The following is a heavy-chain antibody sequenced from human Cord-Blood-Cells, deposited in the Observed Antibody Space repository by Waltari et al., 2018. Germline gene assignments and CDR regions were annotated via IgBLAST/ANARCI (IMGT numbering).Heavy chain of an antibody. CDR2: IIPILGIA. CDR1: VGTFSSYA. Sequence: QVQLVQSGAEVKKPGSSVKVSCKASVGTFSSYAISWLRQAPGQGLEWMGRIIPILGIANYAQKFQGRVTITADKSTSTAYMELSSLRSEDTAVYYCARGGSSSPNAEYFQHWGQGTLVTVSS. CDR3: ARGGSSSPNAEYFQH. D-gene: IGHD6-6*01. V-gene: IGHV1-69*09. J-gene: IGHJ1*01.